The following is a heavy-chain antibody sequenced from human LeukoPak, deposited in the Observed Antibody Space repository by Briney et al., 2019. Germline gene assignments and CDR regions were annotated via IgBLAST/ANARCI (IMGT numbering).Heavy chain of an antibody. CDR2: INQDGGEN. CDR3: ARYCSGGSCFDY. J-gene: IGHJ4*02. V-gene: IGHV3-7*03. D-gene: IGHD2-15*01. CDR1: GFTFSTYW. Sequence: GGSPRLSCAASGFTFSTYWMSWVRQAPGKGLEWVANINQDGGENYYVDSVKGRFTISRDNAKNSLYLQMNSLRAEDTAVYYCARYCSGGSCFDYWGQGTLVTVSS.